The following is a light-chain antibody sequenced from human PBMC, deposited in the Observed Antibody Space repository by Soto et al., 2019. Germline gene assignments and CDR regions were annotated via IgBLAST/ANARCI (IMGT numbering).Light chain of an antibody. J-gene: IGKJ1*01. CDR2: GAF. CDR3: QQYYSHST. V-gene: IGKV1-5*02. CDR1: QSISTQ. Sequence: DTQMTQSPSTVSASVGDRVTIIRRASQSISTQLAWYQQKPGKAPKLLISGAFSLESGVPSRFSGSGSGTEFALTIRSLQPDDFATDYCQQYYSHSTCGQGTKVDIK.